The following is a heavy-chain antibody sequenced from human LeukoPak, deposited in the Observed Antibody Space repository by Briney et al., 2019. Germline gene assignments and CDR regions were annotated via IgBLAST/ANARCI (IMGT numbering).Heavy chain of an antibody. J-gene: IGHJ5*02. D-gene: IGHD6-6*01. Sequence: SETLSLTCTVSGGSISSSSYYWGWIRQPPGKGLEWIGSIYYSGSTYYNPSLKSRVTISVDTSKNQFSLKLSSVTAADTAVYYCARARQLVLGWFDPWGQGTLVTVSS. CDR2: IYYSGST. V-gene: IGHV4-39*01. CDR1: GGSISSSSYY. CDR3: ARARQLVLGWFDP.